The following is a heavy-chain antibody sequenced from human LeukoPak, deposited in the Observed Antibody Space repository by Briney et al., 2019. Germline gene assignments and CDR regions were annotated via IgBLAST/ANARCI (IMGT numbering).Heavy chain of an antibody. J-gene: IGHJ5*02. V-gene: IGHV4-31*03. D-gene: IGHD5-24*01. CDR1: GGSISSGGYY. CDR3: ARGRDQYRISWFDP. Sequence: SETLSLTCTVSGGSISSGGYYWSWIRQHPGKGLEWIGYIYYSGSTYYNPSLKSRVTISVDTSKNQFSLKLSSVTAADTAVYYCARGRDQYRISWFDPWGQGTLVTVSS. CDR2: IYYSGST.